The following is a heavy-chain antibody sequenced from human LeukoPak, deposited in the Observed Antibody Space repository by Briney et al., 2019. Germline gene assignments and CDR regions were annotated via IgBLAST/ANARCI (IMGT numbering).Heavy chain of an antibody. CDR2: ISAYNGNT. CDR1: GYTFTSYG. D-gene: IGHD5-24*01. J-gene: IGHJ3*02. Sequence: GASVKVSCKASGYTFTSYGISWVRQAPGQGLEWMGWISAYNGNTNYAQKLQGRVTMTTDTSTSTAYMELRSPRSDDTAVYYCARGRGQRLDGYNFDGAFDIWGQGTMVTVSS. V-gene: IGHV1-18*01. CDR3: ARGRGQRLDGYNFDGAFDI.